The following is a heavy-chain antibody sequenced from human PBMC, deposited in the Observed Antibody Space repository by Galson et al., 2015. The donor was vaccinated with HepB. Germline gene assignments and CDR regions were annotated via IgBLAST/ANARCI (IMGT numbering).Heavy chain of an antibody. CDR2: IIPLFGTE. D-gene: IGHD1-7*01. CDR1: GGSFSSYA. J-gene: IGHJ3*02. V-gene: IGHV1-69*13. CDR3: ARGNFFYCGTTNCYSAFHI. Sequence: SVKVSCKASGGSFSSYAISWVRQAPGQGLEWMGVIIPLFGTEDYAQKFQGRVKITADESTSTAYMELSSLKSEDMAVYYCARGNFFYCGTTNCYSAFHIWGQGTMVSVSS.